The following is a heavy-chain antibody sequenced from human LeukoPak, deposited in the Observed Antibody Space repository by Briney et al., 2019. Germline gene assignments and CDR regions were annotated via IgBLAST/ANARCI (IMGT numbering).Heavy chain of an antibody. CDR3: ARVRYGYGYGFDY. J-gene: IGHJ4*02. D-gene: IGHD5-18*01. V-gene: IGHV3-11*05. CDR2: ISSSSSYT. CDR1: GFTFSDYY. Sequence: PGGSLRLSCAASGFTFSDYYMSWIRQAPGKGLEWVSYISSSSSYTNYADSVEGRFTLSRDNAKNSLYLQMNSLRAEDTAVYYCARVRYGYGYGFDYWGQGTLVTVSS.